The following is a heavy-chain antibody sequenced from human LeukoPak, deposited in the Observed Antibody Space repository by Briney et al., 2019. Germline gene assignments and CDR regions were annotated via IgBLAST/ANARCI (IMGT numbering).Heavy chain of an antibody. CDR1: GFTFDAFG. CDR2: IRGDAGST. CDR3: ATNGGSTGWYAISY. V-gene: IGHV3-23*01. D-gene: IGHD6-19*01. J-gene: IGHJ4*02. Sequence: GGSLRLSCAASGFTFDAFGMTWVRQAPGKGLEWVSAIRGDAGSTYYADSVKGRFTISRDNSKNTLFLQMNSLRAGDTAVYYCATNGGSTGWYAISYWGQGTLVTVSS.